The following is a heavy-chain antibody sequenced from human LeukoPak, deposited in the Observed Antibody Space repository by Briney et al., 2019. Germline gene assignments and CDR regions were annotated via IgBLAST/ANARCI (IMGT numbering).Heavy chain of an antibody. CDR1: GFTFDDYA. J-gene: IGHJ6*02. Sequence: PGGSLRLSCAASGFTFDDYAMHWVRQAPGKGLEWVSGISWNSGSIGYADSVKGRFTISRDNAKNSLYLQMTSLRLEDTALYYCAKHLRATNTYIFFGLDVWGQGTTVTVSS. CDR3: AKHLRATNTYIFFGLDV. V-gene: IGHV3-9*01. CDR2: ISWNSGSI. D-gene: IGHD1-26*01.